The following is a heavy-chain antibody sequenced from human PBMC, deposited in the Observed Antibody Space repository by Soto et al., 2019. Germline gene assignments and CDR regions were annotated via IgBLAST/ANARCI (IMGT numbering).Heavy chain of an antibody. Sequence: QVQLQQSGPRLVKPSQTLSLTCAISGDSVSSNSVAWNWIRQSPSRGLEWLGRTYYRSRWSFDYALSVKSRITIDPDTSENQFSLHLDSLTPEDPAVYYCAGVTWFRGMDVWGQGTPVTVSS. CDR1: GDSVSSNSVA. CDR2: TYYRSRWSF. J-gene: IGHJ6*02. V-gene: IGHV6-1*01. D-gene: IGHD4-4*01. CDR3: AGVTWFRGMDV.